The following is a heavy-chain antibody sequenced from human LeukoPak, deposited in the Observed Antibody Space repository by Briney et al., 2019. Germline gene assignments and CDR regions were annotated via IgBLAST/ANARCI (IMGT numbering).Heavy chain of an antibody. CDR3: ARGAQGYSSGWYKRNWFDP. J-gene: IGHJ5*02. D-gene: IGHD6-19*01. V-gene: IGHV1-18*01. CDR2: ITPYNAKA. CDR1: GYSFSSYG. Sequence: GASVKVSCKASGYSFSSYGISWVRQAPGQGLEWMGWITPYNAKANYAQKFQGRVDMTTDTSTSTAYMELRSLRSDDTAVYYCARGAQGYSSGWYKRNWFDPWGQGTLVTVSS.